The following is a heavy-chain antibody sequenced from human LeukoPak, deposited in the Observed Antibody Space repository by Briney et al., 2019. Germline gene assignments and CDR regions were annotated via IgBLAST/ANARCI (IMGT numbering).Heavy chain of an antibody. CDR3: ARGDYYDSSGYLDAFDI. CDR2: IYYSGST. V-gene: IGHV4-59*01. J-gene: IGHJ3*02. D-gene: IGHD3-22*01. CDR1: GGSFSGYY. Sequence: PSETLSLTCAVYGGSFSGYYWSWIRQPPGKGLEWIGYIYYSGSTNYNPSLKSRVTISVDTSKNQFSLKLSSVTAADTAVYYCARGDYYDSSGYLDAFDIWGQGTMVTVSS.